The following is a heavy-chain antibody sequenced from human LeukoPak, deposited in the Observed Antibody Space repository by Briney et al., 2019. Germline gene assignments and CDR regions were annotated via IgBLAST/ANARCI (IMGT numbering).Heavy chain of an antibody. CDR1: GFTFNTYK. V-gene: IGHV3-21*06. CDR3: VRGHYDILTGNYKWTPDY. CDR2: IHSGGSDI. Sequence: GGSLRLSCAASGFTFNTYKMNWVRQAPGRGLEWVSSIHSGGSDIYYADSVKGRFTVSRDNAKNSLFLQMNSLRAEDTALYYCVRGHYDILTGNYKWTPDYWGQGTLVTVSS. J-gene: IGHJ4*02. D-gene: IGHD3-9*01.